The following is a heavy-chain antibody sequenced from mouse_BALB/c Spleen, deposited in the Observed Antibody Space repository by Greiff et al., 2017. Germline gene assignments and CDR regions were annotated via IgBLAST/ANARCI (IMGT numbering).Heavy chain of an antibody. J-gene: IGHJ4*01. Sequence: QVQLKESGAELVRPGTSVKISCKASGYTFTNYWLGWVKQRPGHGLEWIGDIYPGGGYTNYNEKFKGKATLTADTSSSTAYMQLSSLTSEDSAVYFCARGSPYAMDYWGQGTSVTVSS. CDR1: GYTFTNYW. V-gene: IGHV1-63*02. D-gene: IGHD1-1*02. CDR3: ARGSPYAMDY. CDR2: IYPGGGYT.